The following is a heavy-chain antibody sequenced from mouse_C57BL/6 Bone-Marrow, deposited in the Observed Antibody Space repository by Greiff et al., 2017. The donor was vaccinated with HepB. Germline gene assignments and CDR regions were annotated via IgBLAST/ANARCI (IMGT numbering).Heavy chain of an antibody. V-gene: IGHV1-76*01. CDR2: IYPGSGNT. CDR3: ARRDSSGYELGSYFDY. CDR1: GYTFTDYY. D-gene: IGHD3-2*02. J-gene: IGHJ2*01. Sequence: VQLKESGAELVRPGASVKLSCKASGYTFTDYYINWVKQRPGQGLEWIARIYPGSGNTYYNEKFKGKATLTAEKSSSTAYMQLSSLTSEDSAVYFCARRDSSGYELGSYFDYWGQGTTLTVSS.